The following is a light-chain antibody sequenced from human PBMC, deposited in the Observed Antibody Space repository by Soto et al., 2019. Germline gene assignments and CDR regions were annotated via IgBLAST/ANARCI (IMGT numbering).Light chain of an antibody. V-gene: IGKV3-15*01. J-gene: IGKJ1*01. Sequence: IVMTQSPATLSVSPGESATVSCRASQSVSSSLAWYQQKPGQAPRLIIYGASTRATGIPARFSGSGSGTDFTLTISCLQPEDFAVYYCQQYNDWPQTFGQGTNVDI. CDR2: GAS. CDR3: QQYNDWPQT. CDR1: QSVSSS.